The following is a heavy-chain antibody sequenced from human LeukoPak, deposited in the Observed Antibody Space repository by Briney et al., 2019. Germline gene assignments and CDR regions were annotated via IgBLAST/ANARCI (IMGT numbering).Heavy chain of an antibody. V-gene: IGHV3-7*01. J-gene: IGHJ4*02. Sequence: GGSLRLSCAASEFTFSSYWMSWVRQAPGKGLEWVASIKQDGSEKYYVDSVKGRVTISRDNAKNSLYLQMNSLRAEDTAVYYCAREEKDSSRITIFENGLVNWGQGTLVTVSS. CDR2: IKQDGSEK. CDR1: EFTFSSYW. CDR3: AREEKDSSRITIFENGLVN. D-gene: IGHD3-3*01.